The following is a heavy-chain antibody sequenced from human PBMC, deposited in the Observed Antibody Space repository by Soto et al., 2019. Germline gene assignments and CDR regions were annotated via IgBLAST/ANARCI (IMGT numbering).Heavy chain of an antibody. D-gene: IGHD3-10*01. V-gene: IGHV1-18*01. Sequence: QVQLVQSGAEVKKPGASVKVSCKASGYTFTSYGISWVRQAPGHGREWMGWISAYNGNTNYAQKLQGRVTMTTDTSKSRDYIELRSLRSDDAAVSYCASDRGAFGEFFWFDRWGQRTLVTFSS. J-gene: IGHJ5*02. CDR1: GYTFTSYG. CDR3: ASDRGAFGEFFWFDR. CDR2: ISAYNGNT.